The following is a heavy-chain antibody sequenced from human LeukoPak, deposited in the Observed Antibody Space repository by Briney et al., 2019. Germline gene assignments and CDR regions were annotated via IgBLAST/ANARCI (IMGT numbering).Heavy chain of an antibody. J-gene: IGHJ6*02. CDR3: ARDGQQLAPYAMDV. D-gene: IGHD6-13*01. CDR1: GFRFGSHA. Sequence: GGSLRLSCAASGFRFGSHAVHWVRQAPGKGLEWLAQIWYDGSNKYYVDSVKGRFTTSRDNSKNTVYLQMNSLRAEDTAVYFCARDGQQLAPYAMDVWGQGTTVTVSS. CDR2: IWYDGSNK. V-gene: IGHV3-33*01.